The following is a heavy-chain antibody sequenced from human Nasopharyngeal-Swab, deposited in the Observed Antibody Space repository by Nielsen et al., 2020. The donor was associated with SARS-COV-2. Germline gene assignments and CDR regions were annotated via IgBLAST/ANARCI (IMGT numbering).Heavy chain of an antibody. CDR3: ARDLGDGHNSNDY. CDR2: VNPIGSRT. J-gene: IGHJ4*02. V-gene: IGHV1-46*01. D-gene: IGHD5-24*01. Sequence: ASVKVSCKATGYTFTDYYLHWVRQALGQGLEWMGIVNPIGSRTFYAQKFQGRVTLTSDTSTSTVYLELKSLRSEDTAVYYCARDLGDGHNSNDYWGQGTLVTVSS. CDR1: GYTFTDYY.